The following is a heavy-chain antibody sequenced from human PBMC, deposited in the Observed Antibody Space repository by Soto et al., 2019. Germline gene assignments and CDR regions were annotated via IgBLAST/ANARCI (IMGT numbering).Heavy chain of an antibody. CDR2: INPNSGGT. CDR1: GYTFTGYY. D-gene: IGHD2-2*01. Sequence: GASVKVSFKASGYTFTGYYMHWLRQAPGQGLEWMGWINPNSGGTNYAQKFQGRVTMTRDTSISTAYMELSRLRSDDTAVYYCAREGAGQLTYYYYGMDVWGQGTTVTVSS. CDR3: AREGAGQLTYYYYGMDV. V-gene: IGHV1-2*02. J-gene: IGHJ6*02.